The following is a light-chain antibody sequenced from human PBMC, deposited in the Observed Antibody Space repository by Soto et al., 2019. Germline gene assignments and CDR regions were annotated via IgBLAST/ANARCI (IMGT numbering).Light chain of an antibody. CDR1: QSVLRSNGKNH. Sequence: IVMTQSPLSLPVTPGEPASISCRSSQSVLRSNGKNHLSWYLQKPGQSPQLLIYMGFNRASGVPDRFSGSGSGTDFTLKISRVEAEDVGVYYCMQSLYTPWTFGQGTRVEIE. V-gene: IGKV2-28*01. J-gene: IGKJ1*01. CDR3: MQSLYTPWT. CDR2: MGF.